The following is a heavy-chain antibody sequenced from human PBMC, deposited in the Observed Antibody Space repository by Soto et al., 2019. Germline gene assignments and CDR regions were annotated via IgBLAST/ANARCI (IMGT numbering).Heavy chain of an antibody. J-gene: IGHJ4*02. V-gene: IGHV3-30-3*01. Sequence: QGQLVESGGGVVQPGRSLRLSCEGSDFRFRDHAMHWVRQAPGKGLGWVAVVSWDGGPKYFADAVKVRYSISRDNSKNTFFLEMNSLRPDDSAVYYCATLGWGVYSAAPRYWGQGTLVTVSS. CDR2: VSWDGGPK. D-gene: IGHD4-4*01. CDR1: DFRFRDHA. CDR3: ATLGWGVYSAAPRY.